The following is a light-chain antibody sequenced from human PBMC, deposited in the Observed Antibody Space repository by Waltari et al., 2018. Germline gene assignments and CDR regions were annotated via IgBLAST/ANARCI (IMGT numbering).Light chain of an antibody. CDR2: EVS. Sequence: QSALAQPAPVPGSPAQSIAISCPRTSTDIGNYNYVPWYQHHPGKAPKLILYEVSDRPSGVSRRFSGSKAGNKATLTISGLQADDEADYYCSSYTNRATLRVFGTGTKVTVL. CDR3: SSYTNRATLRV. V-gene: IGLV2-14*01. J-gene: IGLJ1*01. CDR1: STDIGNYNY.